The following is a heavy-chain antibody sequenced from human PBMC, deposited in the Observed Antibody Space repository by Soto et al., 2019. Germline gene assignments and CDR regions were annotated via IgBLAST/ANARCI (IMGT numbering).Heavy chain of an antibody. CDR3: ARDDEYSGNGMDV. J-gene: IGHJ6*02. CDR2: ILNDGSNR. D-gene: IGHD3-10*01. CDR1: EFTFSNYG. Sequence: QVQLVESGGGVVQPGRSLRLSCAASEFTFSNYGMHWVRQAPGKGLEWVAVILNDGSNRYHEDSVKDRFTISRDNSKNTLYLQMNSLRAEDTAVYYCARDDEYSGNGMDVWGQGTTVNVS. V-gene: IGHV3-33*01.